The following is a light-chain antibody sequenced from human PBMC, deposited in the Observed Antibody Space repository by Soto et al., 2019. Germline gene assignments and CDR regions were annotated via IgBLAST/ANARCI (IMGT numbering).Light chain of an antibody. CDR2: GAS. CDR3: LQDYGDSWT. CDR1: RDVGSD. V-gene: IGKV1-6*01. J-gene: IGKJ1*01. Sequence: QMTQSPSSLSSSVGEKIILTCRASRDVGSDVSWYQQKPGQAPKLLIYGASNLYTGVPSRFRGSRSGTEFTLTISSLKPEDFESYYCLQDYGDSWTFGQGTKVDIK.